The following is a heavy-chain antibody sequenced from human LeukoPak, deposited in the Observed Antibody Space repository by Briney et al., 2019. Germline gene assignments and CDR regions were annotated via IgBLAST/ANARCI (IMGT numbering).Heavy chain of an antibody. Sequence: ASVKVSCKASGYTFTTYGISWVRQAPGQGLEWMGWISAYNGNTNYAQKLQGRVTMTTDTSTSTAYMELRSLRSDDTAVYYCARGGSYSGSYYTSSPGDYWGQGTLVTVSS. CDR1: GYTFTTYG. D-gene: IGHD1-26*01. J-gene: IGHJ4*02. V-gene: IGHV1-18*01. CDR3: ARGGSYSGSYYTSSPGDY. CDR2: ISAYNGNT.